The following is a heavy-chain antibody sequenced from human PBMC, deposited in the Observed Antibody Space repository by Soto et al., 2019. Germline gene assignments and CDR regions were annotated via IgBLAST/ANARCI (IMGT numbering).Heavy chain of an antibody. Sequence: SETLSLTCAVYGGSFSGYYWSWIRQPPGKGLEWIGEINHSGSTNYNPSLKSRVTISVDTSKNQFSLKLSSVTAADTAVYYCKVAATTVLDAFDIWGQGTMVTVSS. D-gene: IGHD2-15*01. V-gene: IGHV4-34*01. CDR1: GGSFSGYY. CDR3: KVAATTVLDAFDI. J-gene: IGHJ3*02. CDR2: INHSGST.